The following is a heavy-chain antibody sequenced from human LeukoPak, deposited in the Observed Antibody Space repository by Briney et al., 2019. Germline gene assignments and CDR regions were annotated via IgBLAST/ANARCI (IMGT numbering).Heavy chain of an antibody. V-gene: IGHV5-51*01. J-gene: IGHJ4*02. Sequence: GESLQISCEGSGYIFTSYWIGWVRQLPGKGLEWMGIIYPGDSDTRYSPSLQGQVTISADTSISTAYLQWSSLKASDTAMYYCARLWGNWGVFDYWGQGTLVTVSS. CDR1: GYIFTSYW. CDR2: IYPGDSDT. D-gene: IGHD7-27*01. CDR3: ARLWGNWGVFDY.